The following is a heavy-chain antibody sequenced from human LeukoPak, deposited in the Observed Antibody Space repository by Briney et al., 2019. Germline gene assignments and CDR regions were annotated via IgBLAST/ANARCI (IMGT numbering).Heavy chain of an antibody. J-gene: IGHJ4*02. CDR1: GFTFSSYA. Sequence: GGSLRLSCAASGFTFSSYAMSWVRQAPGKGLEWVSAISGSGGSTYYADSVKGRFTISRDNSKNTLYLQMNSLRAEDTAVYYCANSRSSYSKVDYWGQGTLVTVSS. CDR2: ISGSGGST. CDR3: ANSRSSYSKVDY. D-gene: IGHD6-6*01. V-gene: IGHV3-23*01.